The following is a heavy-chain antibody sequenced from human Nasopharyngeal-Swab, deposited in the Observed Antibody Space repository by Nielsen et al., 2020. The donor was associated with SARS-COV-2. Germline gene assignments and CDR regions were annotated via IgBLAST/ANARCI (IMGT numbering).Heavy chain of an antibody. D-gene: IGHD1-7*01. CDR1: GGSINPYY. J-gene: IGHJ4*02. CDR3: VRHEGGTTLDY. CDR2: ISYSGST. V-gene: IGHV4-59*08. Sequence: SETLSLTCTVSGGSINPYYWSWIRQPPGKGLEWIGHISYSGSTHYDPSFRSRVTMSVDTSKNQFSLKLTSLTAADTAVYYCVRHEGGTTLDYWGQGTLVTVSS.